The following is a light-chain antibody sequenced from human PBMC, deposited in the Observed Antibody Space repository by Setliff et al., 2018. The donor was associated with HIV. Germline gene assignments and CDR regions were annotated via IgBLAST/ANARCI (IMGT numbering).Light chain of an antibody. CDR3: QVWDSSCDHYV. V-gene: IGLV3-21*02. CDR1: RIGGKS. Sequence: ALTQPPSVSVAPGQTARITCGGNRIGGKSVHWYHQKPGQAPMLVVYDDSDRPSGIPDRVSGSKSGNTATLTISRVEAGDEADYYCQVWDSSCDHYVFGTGTKVTVL. J-gene: IGLJ1*01. CDR2: DDS.